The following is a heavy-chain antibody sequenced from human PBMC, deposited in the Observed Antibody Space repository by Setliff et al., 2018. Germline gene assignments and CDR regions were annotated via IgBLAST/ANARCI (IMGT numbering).Heavy chain of an antibody. Sequence: SETLSLTCAVYGGSFSGYYWSWIRQPPGKGLEWIGEINHSGSTNYNPSLKSRVTISLDTSKNQFSLKLSSVTAADTAVYYCARGGYSRGPPVYYFDYWGQGTLVTVSS. CDR1: GGSFSGYY. V-gene: IGHV4-34*01. CDR3: ARGGYSRGPPVYYFDY. CDR2: INHSGST. J-gene: IGHJ4*02. D-gene: IGHD5-12*01.